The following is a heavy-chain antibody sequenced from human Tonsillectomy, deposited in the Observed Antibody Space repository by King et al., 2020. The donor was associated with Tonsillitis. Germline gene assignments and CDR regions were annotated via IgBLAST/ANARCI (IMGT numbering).Heavy chain of an antibody. D-gene: IGHD2-15*01. CDR3: ARDYWEYFTGGSCYSA. Sequence: QLVQSGAEVKKPGASVKVSCKASGYTFTAYYMHWVRLAPGQGLEWMGWINSNSGGTKYAKRFQGRVTVTRDTSNSPAYMELSRLHFDATAVYFCARDYWEYFTGGSCYSAWGQGTLVTVSS. CDR1: GYTFTAYY. CDR2: INSNSGGT. V-gene: IGHV1-2*02. J-gene: IGHJ5*02.